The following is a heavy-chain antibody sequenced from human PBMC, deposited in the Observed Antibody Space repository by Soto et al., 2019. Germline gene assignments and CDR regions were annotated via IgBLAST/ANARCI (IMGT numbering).Heavy chain of an antibody. CDR3: ACAHNYHRQDYYAMDV. D-gene: IGHD1-1*01. CDR2: LNPNSGGT. Sequence: ASVKVSCKASGYTFTGYYMHWVRQAPGQGLEWMGWLNPNSGGTKYAQKFQGRVTMTRDTSISTAYMELSSLRSDDPAVYYCACAHNYHRQDYYAMDVWGQGTTVTVSS. V-gene: IGHV1-2*02. CDR1: GYTFTGYY. J-gene: IGHJ6*02.